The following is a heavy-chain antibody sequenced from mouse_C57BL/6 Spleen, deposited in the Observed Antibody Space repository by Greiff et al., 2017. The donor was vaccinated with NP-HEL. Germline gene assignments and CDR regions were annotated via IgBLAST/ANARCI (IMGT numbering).Heavy chain of an antibody. Sequence: VQLQQSGAELVRPGASVTLSCKASGYTFTDYEMHWVKQTPVHGLEWIGAIDPETGGTAYNQKFKGKAILTADKSSSTAYMELRSLTSEDSAVYYCTRDDGYFDYWGQGTTLTVSS. CDR2: IDPETGGT. D-gene: IGHD2-3*01. J-gene: IGHJ2*01. CDR1: GYTFTDYE. V-gene: IGHV1-15*01. CDR3: TRDDGYFDY.